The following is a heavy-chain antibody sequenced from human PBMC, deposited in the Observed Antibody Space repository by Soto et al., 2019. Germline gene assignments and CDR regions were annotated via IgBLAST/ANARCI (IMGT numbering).Heavy chain of an antibody. Sequence: EVQLVESGGGLVQPGGSLRLSCAASGFTFSVYWMHWVRQAPGKGLVWVSRIDSDGSTTSYADSVKGRFTISRDNAKGTLFRQMNSLRAEDTAVYYCARPGYSNYGPGVDVWGQGTTVTVSS. D-gene: IGHD4-4*01. V-gene: IGHV3-74*01. CDR1: GFTFSVYW. J-gene: IGHJ6*02. CDR3: ARPGYSNYGPGVDV. CDR2: IDSDGSTT.